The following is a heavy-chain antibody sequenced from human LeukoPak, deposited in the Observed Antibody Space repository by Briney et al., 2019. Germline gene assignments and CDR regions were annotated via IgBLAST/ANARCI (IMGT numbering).Heavy chain of an antibody. CDR3: AREVPYSGSYHTLFDY. CDR2: IYYSGST. CDR1: GGSISSYY. V-gene: IGHV4-59*01. J-gene: IGHJ4*02. Sequence: SETLSLTCTVSGGSISSYYWSWIRQPPGKGLEWIGNIYYSGSTNYNPSLKSRVTISVDTSKNQFSLKLSSVTAADTAVYYCAREVPYSGSYHTLFDYWGQGTLVTVSS. D-gene: IGHD1-26*01.